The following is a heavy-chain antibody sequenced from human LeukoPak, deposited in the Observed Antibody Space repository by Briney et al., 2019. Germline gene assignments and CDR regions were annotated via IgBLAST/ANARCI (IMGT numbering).Heavy chain of an antibody. D-gene: IGHD3-10*01. CDR3: ARPRLLFGSGPILV. V-gene: IGHV4-39*07. CDR1: GGSISSSSYY. J-gene: IGHJ4*02. CDR2: FSHTGSP. Sequence: SETLSLTCTVSGGSISSSSYYWTWIRQPPGKGLEWIGEFSHTGSPIYNPSLKSRVNISIDTSKNQFSLRLTSVTAADTAVYFCARPRLLFGSGPILVWGQGTLVTVSS.